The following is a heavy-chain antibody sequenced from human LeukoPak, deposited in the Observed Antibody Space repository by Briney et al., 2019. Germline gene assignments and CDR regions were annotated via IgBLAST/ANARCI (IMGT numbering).Heavy chain of an antibody. CDR1: GFTFSSYG. V-gene: IGHV3-30*03. Sequence: PGGSLRLSCAASGFTFSSYGMHWVRQAPGKGLEWVAVISYDGSNKYYADSVKGRFTISRDNAKNTLHLQMDSLTVEDTAVYYCAVSNWMDPWGQETLVTVSS. CDR3: AVSNWMDP. J-gene: IGHJ5*02. CDR2: ISYDGSNK.